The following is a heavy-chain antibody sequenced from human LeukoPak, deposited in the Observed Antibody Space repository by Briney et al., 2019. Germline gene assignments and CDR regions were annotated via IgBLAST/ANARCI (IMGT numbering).Heavy chain of an antibody. V-gene: IGHV3-21*01. D-gene: IGHD2-2*01. Sequence: GGSLRLSCAASGFTFSSYRMNWVRQAPGKGLEWVSSISSSSSYIYYADSVKGRFTISRDNAKNSLYLQMNSLRAEDTAVYYCARGRRGYCSSTSCPPAYWGQGTLVTVSS. CDR1: GFTFSSYR. CDR3: ARGRRGYCSSTSCPPAY. J-gene: IGHJ4*02. CDR2: ISSSSSYI.